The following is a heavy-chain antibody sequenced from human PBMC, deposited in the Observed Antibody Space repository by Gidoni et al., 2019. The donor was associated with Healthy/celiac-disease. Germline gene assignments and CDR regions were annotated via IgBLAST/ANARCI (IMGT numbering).Heavy chain of an antibody. D-gene: IGHD2-2*01. CDR3: ARDPPRTIVVDAFDI. CDR2: ISSSSSYI. J-gene: IGHJ3*02. Sequence: EVQLVESGGGLVKPGGSLRPSCAASGFPFSSYSMNWVRQAPGKGLEWVSSISSSSSYIYYADSVKGRFTISRDNAKNSLYLQMNSLRAEDTAVYYCARDPPRTIVVDAFDIWGQGTMVTVSS. CDR1: GFPFSSYS. V-gene: IGHV3-21*01.